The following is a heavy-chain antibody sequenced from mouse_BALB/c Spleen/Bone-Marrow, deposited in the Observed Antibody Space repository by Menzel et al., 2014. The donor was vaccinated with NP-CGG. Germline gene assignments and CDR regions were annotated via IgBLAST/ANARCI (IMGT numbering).Heavy chain of an antibody. CDR3: ARDENVGIYWYFDV. CDR2: IRNKGKGYTT. V-gene: IGHV7-3*02. CDR1: GFTFTDYY. Sequence: EVMLVESGGGLVQPGGSLRLSCATSGFTFTDYYMSWVRQPPGKALEWLGFIRNKGKGYTTEYSASVKGRLTISRDNSQSSLYLQMNTLRAEDSATYYCARDENVGIYWYFDVWGAGTTVTVSS. J-gene: IGHJ1*01.